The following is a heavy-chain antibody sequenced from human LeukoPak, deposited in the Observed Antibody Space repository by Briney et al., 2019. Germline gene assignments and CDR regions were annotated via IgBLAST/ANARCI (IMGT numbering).Heavy chain of an antibody. CDR1: GGSISSYY. CDR3: ARAEDSGGYFDY. V-gene: IGHV4-59*01. D-gene: IGHD5-12*01. J-gene: IGHJ4*02. CDR2: IYYSGST. Sequence: PSETLSLTCTVSGGSISSYYWSWIRQPPGKGLEWIGYIYYSGSTNYNPSLKSRVTISVDTSKNQFSLKLSSVTAADTAVYYCARAEDSGGYFDYWGQGTLVTVSS.